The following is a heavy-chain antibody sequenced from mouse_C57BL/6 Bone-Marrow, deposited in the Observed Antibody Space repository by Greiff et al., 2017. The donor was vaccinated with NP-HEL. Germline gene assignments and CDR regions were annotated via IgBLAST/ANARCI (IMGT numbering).Heavy chain of an antibody. J-gene: IGHJ3*01. CDR1: GYTFTSYW. CDR3: ARRTHSNSFAY. Sequence: QVQLQQPGADLVKPGASVKLSCKASGYTFTSYWITWVKQRPGQGLEWIGDIYPGSGSTNYNEKFKSKATLTVATSSSTAYMQLSSLTAEDSAVYYCARRTHSNSFAYWGQGTLVTVSA. CDR2: IYPGSGST. D-gene: IGHD2-5*01. V-gene: IGHV1-55*01.